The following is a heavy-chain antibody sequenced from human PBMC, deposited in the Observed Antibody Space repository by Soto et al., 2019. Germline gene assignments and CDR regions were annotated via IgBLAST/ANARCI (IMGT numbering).Heavy chain of an antibody. CDR2: ISGSGGST. J-gene: IGHJ6*03. CDR3: SYCTNGVCPVPDESSYYYMDV. CDR1: GFTFSSYA. Sequence: EVQLLESGGGLVQPGGSLRLSCAASGFTFSSYAMSWVRQAPGKGLEWVSAISGSGGSTYYADSVKGRFTISRDNSKNTLYLQMNSLRAEDTAVYYCSYCTNGVCPVPDESSYYYMDVWVKGSTVTDSS. D-gene: IGHD2-8*01. V-gene: IGHV3-23*01.